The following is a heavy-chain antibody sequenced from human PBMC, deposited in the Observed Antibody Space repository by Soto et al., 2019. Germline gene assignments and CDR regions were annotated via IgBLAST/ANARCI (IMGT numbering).Heavy chain of an antibody. V-gene: IGHV3-21*01. CDR1: GFTFSSYS. J-gene: IGHJ6*02. CDR2: ISSSSSYI. D-gene: IGHD2-2*01. Sequence: EVQLVESGGGLVKPGGSLRLSCAASGFTFSSYSMNWVRQAPGKGLEWVSSISSSSSYIYYADSVKGRFTISRDNAKNSLYLQMNSLRAEDTAVYYCARDPMRDIVVVPAAFGYYYGMDVWGQGTTVTVSS. CDR3: ARDPMRDIVVVPAAFGYYYGMDV.